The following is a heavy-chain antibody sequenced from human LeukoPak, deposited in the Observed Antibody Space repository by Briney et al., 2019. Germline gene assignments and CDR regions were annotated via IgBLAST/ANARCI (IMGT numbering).Heavy chain of an antibody. CDR3: ARDLGLCSGGSCYSFDP. D-gene: IGHD2-15*01. V-gene: IGHV1-46*01. J-gene: IGHJ5*02. CDR1: GYTFISYY. Sequence: VASVKVSYTASGYTFISYYMHWVRQAPGQGLEWMGIINLRGGHTSYAQNFQGRVGMTGDTSTSTVYMELSSLRSEDRAVYYCARDLGLCSGGSCYSFDPWGQGTLVTVSS. CDR2: INLRGGHT.